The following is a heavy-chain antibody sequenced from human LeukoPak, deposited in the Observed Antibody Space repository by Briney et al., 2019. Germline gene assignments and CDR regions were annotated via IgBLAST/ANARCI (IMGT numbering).Heavy chain of an antibody. CDR2: INPSGGST. D-gene: IGHD2-2*02. Sequence: GASVKVSCKASGYTFTSYYMHWVRQAPGQGLEWMGIINPSGGSTSYAQKFQGRVTMTRDTSTSTVYMELSCLRSEDTAVYYCARDRCSSTSCYTFDYWGQGTLVTVSS. J-gene: IGHJ4*02. CDR3: ARDRCSSTSCYTFDY. CDR1: GYTFTSYY. V-gene: IGHV1-46*03.